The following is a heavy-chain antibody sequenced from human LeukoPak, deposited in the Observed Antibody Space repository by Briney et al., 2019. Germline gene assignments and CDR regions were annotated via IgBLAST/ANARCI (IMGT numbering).Heavy chain of an antibody. CDR3: AKDIPPGDILTGYYNAFDI. Sequence: GGSLRLSCAASGFTFGSYWMHWVRQAPGKGLVWVSRINTDGGSTTYADSVKGRFTISRDNAKNTLYLQMNSLRAEDTAVYYCAKDIPPGDILTGYYNAFDIWGQGTMVTVSS. CDR1: GFTFGSYW. CDR2: INTDGGST. V-gene: IGHV3-74*01. J-gene: IGHJ3*02. D-gene: IGHD3-9*01.